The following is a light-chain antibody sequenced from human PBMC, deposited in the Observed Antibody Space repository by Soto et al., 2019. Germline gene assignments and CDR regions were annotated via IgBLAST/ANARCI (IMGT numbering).Light chain of an antibody. Sequence: DIQMTQSPSSLPASVGDRVTITCRASQGISNYLAWYQQKPGKVPKLLISAASTLQSGVPSRFSGSGSGTEFTLTISSLQPEGVATYYCQKYNSSPLFGQGTKADIK. J-gene: IGKJ1*01. CDR1: QGISNY. CDR2: AAS. V-gene: IGKV1-27*01. CDR3: QKYNSSPL.